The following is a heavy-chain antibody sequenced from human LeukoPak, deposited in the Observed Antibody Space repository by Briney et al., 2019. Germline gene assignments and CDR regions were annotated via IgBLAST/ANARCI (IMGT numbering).Heavy chain of an antibody. CDR1: GFTFSSYS. CDR3: ARGGSSSLSYYFDY. J-gene: IGHJ4*02. Sequence: GGSLRLSCAASGFTFSSYSMNWVRQAPGKGLEWVSSISSSSSYIYYADSVKGRFTISRDNAKNSLYLQMNSLRAEDTAVYYFARGGSSSLSYYFDYWGQGTLVTGSS. V-gene: IGHV3-21*01. D-gene: IGHD6-13*01. CDR2: ISSSSSYI.